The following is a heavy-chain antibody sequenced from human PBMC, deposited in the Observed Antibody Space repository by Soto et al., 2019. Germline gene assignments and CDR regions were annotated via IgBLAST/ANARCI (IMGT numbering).Heavy chain of an antibody. D-gene: IGHD4-4*01. CDR1: GGSVSNYT. V-gene: IGHV1-69*08. J-gene: IGHJ4*02. Sequence: QVQLVQSGAEVKKPGSSVKVSCKASGGSVSNYTLSWVRQAPGQGLQWMGRIIPILGRANYAENFQGRLTIIAYKSTSTAYMELSSLRSEDTAVYFCAGDSAYSNYAFDFWGQGTLVIVSS. CDR3: AGDSAYSNYAFDF. CDR2: IIPILGRA.